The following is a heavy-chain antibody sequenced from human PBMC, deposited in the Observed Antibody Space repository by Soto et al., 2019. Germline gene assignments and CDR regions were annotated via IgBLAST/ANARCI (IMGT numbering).Heavy chain of an antibody. CDR1: GASFSDYY. V-gene: IGHV4-34*01. J-gene: IGHJ4*02. CDR3: ACRKAVAPGY. CDR2: INHSGST. D-gene: IGHD6-13*01. Sequence: QVQLQQWGAGLLKPSETLSRTCAVYGASFSDYYWNWIRQPPGKGLEWIGEINHSGSTNYNPSLKSGVTISVDTSKNQFALKLSSVTAADTAGYDCACRKAVAPGYWGQGTLVTGSS.